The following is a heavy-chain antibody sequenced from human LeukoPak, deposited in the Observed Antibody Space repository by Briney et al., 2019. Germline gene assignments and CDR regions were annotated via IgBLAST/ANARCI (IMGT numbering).Heavy chain of an antibody. J-gene: IGHJ3*02. CDR3: AIEFATVVVSAVTSAFDI. CDR1: GYTFTDYY. D-gene: IGHD2-2*01. Sequence: ASVKVSCKASGYTFTDYYMHWVRQAPGQGLEWMGWINPNSGGTNYAQKFQGRVTMTRDTSIRTAYMELSRLRSDDTAVYYCAIEFATVVVSAVTSAFDIWGQGTMVTVSS. CDR2: INPNSGGT. V-gene: IGHV1-2*02.